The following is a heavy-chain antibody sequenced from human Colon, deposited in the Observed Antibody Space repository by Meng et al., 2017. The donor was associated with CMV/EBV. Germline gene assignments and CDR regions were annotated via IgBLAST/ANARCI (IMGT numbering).Heavy chain of an antibody. J-gene: IGHJ6*02. CDR2: INKDGSEK. CDR1: GFTFSNYW. CDR3: ARIEGYYAMDV. V-gene: IGHV3-7*01. Sequence: GESLKISCAASGFTFSNYWMTWLRQAPGRGLELVAHINKDGSEKSFVGSVKGRFTISRDNAKNSLYLQMNSLRVEDTAVYYCARIEGYYAMDVWGQGTTVTVSS.